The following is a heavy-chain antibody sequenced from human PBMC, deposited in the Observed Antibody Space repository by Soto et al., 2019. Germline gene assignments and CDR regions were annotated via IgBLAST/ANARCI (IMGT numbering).Heavy chain of an antibody. J-gene: IGHJ2*01. CDR2: IVPIFGTV. Sequence: ASVKVSCKASGGTFSNYPISWVRQAPGQGLEWMGGIVPIFGTVNYAQKFQGRVTITADESTSTAYMELSSLRSEDTAVYYCARGNHRWLQLWYFDLWGRGTLVTVSS. D-gene: IGHD5-12*01. V-gene: IGHV1-69*13. CDR1: GGTFSNYP. CDR3: ARGNHRWLQLWYFDL.